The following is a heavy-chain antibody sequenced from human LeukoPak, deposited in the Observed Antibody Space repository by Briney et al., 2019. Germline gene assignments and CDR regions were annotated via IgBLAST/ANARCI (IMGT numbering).Heavy chain of an antibody. J-gene: IGHJ4*02. D-gene: IGHD6-19*01. CDR3: AKDLNAFSLAVAGRSDY. V-gene: IGHV3-23*01. CDR2: ISGSGGST. CDR1: GFTFSSYA. Sequence: GGSLRLSCAASGFTFSSYAMSWVRQAPGKGLEWVSAISGSGGSTYYADSVKGRFTISRDNSKNTLYLQMNSLRAEDTAVYYCAKDLNAFSLAVAGRSDYWGQGTLVTVSS.